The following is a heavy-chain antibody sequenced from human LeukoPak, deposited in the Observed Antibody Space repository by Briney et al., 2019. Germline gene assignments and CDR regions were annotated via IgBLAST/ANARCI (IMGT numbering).Heavy chain of an antibody. CDR3: ARDTPGLLWFGSYQGWFDP. V-gene: IGHV1-2*02. D-gene: IGHD3-10*01. Sequence: GASVKVSCKASGYTFTGYYMHWVRQAPGQGLEWMGWINPNSGGTNYAQKFQGRVTMTRDTSISTAYMELSRLRSDDTAVYYCARDTPGLLWFGSYQGWFDPWGQGTLVTVSS. J-gene: IGHJ5*02. CDR1: GYTFTGYY. CDR2: INPNSGGT.